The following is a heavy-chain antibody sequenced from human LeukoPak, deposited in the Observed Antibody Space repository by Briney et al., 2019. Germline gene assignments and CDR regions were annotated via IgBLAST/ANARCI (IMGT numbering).Heavy chain of an antibody. Sequence: GASVKVSCKASGGTFSSYAISWVRQAPGQGLEWMGRIIPILGIANYAQKFQGRVTITADKSTSTAYMELSSLRSEDTAVYYCAITTYYYDSSGYPDDAFDIWGQGTMDTVSS. D-gene: IGHD3-22*01. J-gene: IGHJ3*02. CDR2: IIPILGIA. CDR3: AITTYYYDSSGYPDDAFDI. CDR1: GGTFSSYA. V-gene: IGHV1-69*04.